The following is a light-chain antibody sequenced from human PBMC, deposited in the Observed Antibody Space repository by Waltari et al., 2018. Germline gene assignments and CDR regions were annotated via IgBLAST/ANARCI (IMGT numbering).Light chain of an antibody. CDR3: SSYTSTSAYV. V-gene: IGLV2-14*03. J-gene: IGLJ1*01. Sequence: QPALAQPASVSGSPGQSITISCSGTSSDVGAYDYVSWYQQHPGEVPKLIIFAVTTRPSRVSNRFSGSKSRNTASLTLSVLQAEDDADYYCSSYTSTSAYVFGSGTKVTVI. CDR1: SSDVGAYDY. CDR2: AVT.